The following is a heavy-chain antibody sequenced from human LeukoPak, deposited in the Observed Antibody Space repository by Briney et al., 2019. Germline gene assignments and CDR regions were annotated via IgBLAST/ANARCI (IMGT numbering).Heavy chain of an antibody. D-gene: IGHD4-17*01. CDR3: ARDRSTLYGDYGY. CDR2: ISAQNGNT. V-gene: IGHV1-18*01. CDR1: GYTFSTYG. Sequence: GASVKVSCKASGYTFSTYGISWVRQAPGQGLEWMGWISAQNGNTNYAQKFQGRVTLTTDTSTSTAYMELRSLRSDDSAVYYCARDRSTLYGDYGYWGQGTLVTVSS. J-gene: IGHJ4*02.